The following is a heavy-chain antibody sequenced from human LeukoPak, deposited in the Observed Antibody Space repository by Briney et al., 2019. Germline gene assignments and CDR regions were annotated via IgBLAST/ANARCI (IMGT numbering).Heavy chain of an antibody. D-gene: IGHD3-22*01. CDR3: ARGTYYYDSSGPSYLDY. Sequence: ASVKVSCKASGYTFTGYYMHWVRQAPGQGLEWMGWINPNSGGTNYAQKFQGRVTMTRDTSISTAYMELSRLRSDDTAVYYCARGTYYYDSSGPSYLDYWGQGTLVTVSS. CDR1: GYTFTGYY. V-gene: IGHV1-2*02. J-gene: IGHJ4*02. CDR2: INPNSGGT.